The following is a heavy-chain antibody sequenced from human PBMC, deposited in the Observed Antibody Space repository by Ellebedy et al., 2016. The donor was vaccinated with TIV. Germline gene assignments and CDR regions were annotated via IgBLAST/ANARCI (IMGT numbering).Heavy chain of an antibody. D-gene: IGHD1-26*01. V-gene: IGHV3-7*01. CDR1: GFTFRSYW. CDR2: IKQDGSEK. CDR3: ARDSREPPPGRVNRFPDY. J-gene: IGHJ4*02. Sequence: LSLTCAASGFTFRSYWMSWVRQAPGKGLEWVANIKQDGSEKYYVDSVKGRFTISRDNAKNTLYLQMNSLRAEDTAVYYCARDSREPPPGRVNRFPDYWGQGTLVTVSS.